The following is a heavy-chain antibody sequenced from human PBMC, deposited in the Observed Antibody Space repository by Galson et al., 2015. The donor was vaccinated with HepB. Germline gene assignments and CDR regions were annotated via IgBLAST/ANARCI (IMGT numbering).Heavy chain of an antibody. CDR2: ISYDGSNK. CDR3: AKGLHYCSSTSCYDNYYYYGMDV. J-gene: IGHJ6*02. V-gene: IGHV3-30*18. Sequence: SLRLSCAASGFTFSSYGMHWVRQAPGKGLEWVAVISYDGSNKYYADSVKGRFTISRDNSKNTLYLQMNSLRAEDTAVYYCAKGLHYCSSTSCYDNYYYYGMDVWGQGTTVTVSS. CDR1: GFTFSSYG. D-gene: IGHD2-2*01.